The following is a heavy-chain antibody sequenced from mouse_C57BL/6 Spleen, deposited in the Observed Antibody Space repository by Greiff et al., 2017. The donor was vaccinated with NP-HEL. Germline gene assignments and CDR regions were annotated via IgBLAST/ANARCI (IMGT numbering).Heavy chain of an antibody. CDR2: IYPGDGDT. Sequence: QVQLQQSGPELVKPGASVKISCKASGYAFSSSWMNWVKQRPGKGLEWIGRIYPGDGDTNYNGKFKGKATLTADKSSSTAYMQLSSLTSEDSAVYFCARGSDYDEFAYWGQGTLVTVSA. J-gene: IGHJ3*01. D-gene: IGHD2-4*01. CDR1: GYAFSSSW. CDR3: ARGSDYDEFAY. V-gene: IGHV1-82*01.